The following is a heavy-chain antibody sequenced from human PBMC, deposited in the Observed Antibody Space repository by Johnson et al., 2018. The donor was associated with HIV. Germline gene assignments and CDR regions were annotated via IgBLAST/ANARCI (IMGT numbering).Heavy chain of an antibody. Sequence: VQLLESGGSMVRPGGSRRLSCAVSGFTFDDYGMSWVRQAPGKGLEWVSGITWNGGGTHYADSVKGRFTISRENAKNSLYLQMNSLRAGDTAVYYCARGRGVGRPIQKWLGAAFDIWGQGTMVTVSS. J-gene: IGHJ3*02. CDR1: GFTFDDYG. V-gene: IGHV3-20*04. D-gene: IGHD5-18*01. CDR2: ITWNGGGT. CDR3: ARGRGVGRPIQKWLGAAFDI.